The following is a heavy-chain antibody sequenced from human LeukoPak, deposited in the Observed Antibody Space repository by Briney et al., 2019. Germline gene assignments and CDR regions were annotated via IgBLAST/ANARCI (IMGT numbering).Heavy chain of an antibody. Sequence: GGSLRLSCVASGFTFSRYWMHWVRQAPGKRVVWVSRINSDWYSITYAYSVKGRFTISIDNDKNTLYLQMTSLRVEDTAVYCCGRGSGVADHGGQGALVTVSS. CDR2: INSDWYSI. D-gene: IGHD7-27*01. V-gene: IGHV3-74*03. CDR3: GRGSGVADH. J-gene: IGHJ5*02. CDR1: GFTFSRYW.